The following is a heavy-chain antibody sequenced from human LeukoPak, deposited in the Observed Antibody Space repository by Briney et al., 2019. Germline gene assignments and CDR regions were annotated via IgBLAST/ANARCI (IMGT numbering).Heavy chain of an antibody. CDR3: ARVCIAARRVGWFDP. Sequence: PSETLSLTCTVSGGSISSSSYYWGWIRQPPGKGLEWIGSIYYSGSTYYNPSLKSRVTISVDTSKNQFSLKLSSVTAADTAVYYCARVCIAARRVGWFDPWGQGTLVTVSS. V-gene: IGHV4-39*07. J-gene: IGHJ5*02. CDR1: GGSISSSSYY. CDR2: IYYSGST. D-gene: IGHD6-6*01.